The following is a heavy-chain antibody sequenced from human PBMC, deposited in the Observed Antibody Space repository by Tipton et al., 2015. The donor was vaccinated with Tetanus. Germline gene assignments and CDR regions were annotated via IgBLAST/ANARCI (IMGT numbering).Heavy chain of an antibody. Sequence: SLRLSCAASGFTFNGYGMHWVRQAPGKGLEWLALVWYDGSKQYYADSVKGRFTISRDNSKNTVDLQMNNLRDEDTAVYYCAREGSWEWLGPVASWGQGTLFAVPS. CDR1: GFTFNGYG. D-gene: IGHD3-3*01. V-gene: IGHV3-33*01. CDR3: AREGSWEWLGPVAS. CDR2: VWYDGSKQ. J-gene: IGHJ4*02.